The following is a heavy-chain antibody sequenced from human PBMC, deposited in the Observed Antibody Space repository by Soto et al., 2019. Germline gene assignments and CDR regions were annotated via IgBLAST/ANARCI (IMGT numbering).Heavy chain of an antibody. CDR1: GFTCSSYG. V-gene: IGHV3-33*01. CDR3: ASGWFGELSYGMDV. Sequence: PGGSLRLSSAASGFTCSSYGMHWVRQAPGKGLEWVAVIWYDGSNKYYADSVKGRFTISRDNSKNTLYLQMNSLRAEGTAVYYCASGWFGELSYGMDVWGQGTTVTVSS. D-gene: IGHD3-10*01. J-gene: IGHJ6*02. CDR2: IWYDGSNK.